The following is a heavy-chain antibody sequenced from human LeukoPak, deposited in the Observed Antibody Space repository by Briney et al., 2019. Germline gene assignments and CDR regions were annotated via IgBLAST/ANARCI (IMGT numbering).Heavy chain of an antibody. V-gene: IGHV3-21*01. CDR1: GFTFSSYS. J-gene: IGHJ3*02. CDR3: ARDMNDFWSGYQNAFDI. Sequence: PGGSLRLSCAASGFTFSSYSMNWVRRAPGKGLEWVSSISSSSSYLYYADSVKGRFTISRDNAKNSLYLQMNSLRAEDTAVYYCARDMNDFWSGYQNAFDIWGQGTMVTVSS. D-gene: IGHD3-3*01. CDR2: ISSSSSYL.